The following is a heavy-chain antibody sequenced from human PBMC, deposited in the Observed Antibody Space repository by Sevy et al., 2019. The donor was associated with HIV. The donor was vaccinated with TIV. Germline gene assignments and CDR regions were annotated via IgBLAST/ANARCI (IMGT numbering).Heavy chain of an antibody. V-gene: IGHV3-33*01. CDR2: IWSDGAYQ. CDR3: ARGGYYYDNAAYYALDS. D-gene: IGHD3-22*01. Sequence: GSLRLSCAATGFTFSNYAMHWVRQAPGKGMEWVAIIWSDGAYQYHGDSVKGRFTISRDNSKNTLYLQMNNVRVEDTAVYYCARGGYYYDNAAYYALDSWGQGTLVIVSS. CDR1: GFTFSNYA. J-gene: IGHJ4*02.